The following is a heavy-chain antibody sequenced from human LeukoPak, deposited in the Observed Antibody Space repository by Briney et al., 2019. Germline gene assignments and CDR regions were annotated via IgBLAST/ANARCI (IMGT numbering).Heavy chain of an antibody. CDR2: ISSSSSTI. CDR1: GFSFSSYS. Sequence: GGSLRLSCAASGFSFSSYSMNWVRQAPGRGLEWVSYISSSSSTIYYADSVKGRFTISRDNVKNSLYLQMNSLRDEDTAVCYCADGGSGSYSMDYWGQGTLVTVSS. J-gene: IGHJ4*02. V-gene: IGHV3-48*02. CDR3: ADGGSGSYSMDY. D-gene: IGHD3-10*01.